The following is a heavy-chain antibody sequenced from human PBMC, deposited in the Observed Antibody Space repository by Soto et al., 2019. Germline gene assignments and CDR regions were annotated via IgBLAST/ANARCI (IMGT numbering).Heavy chain of an antibody. V-gene: IGHV3-23*01. CDR3: AKRVKSGSTSVGNAMDV. J-gene: IGHJ6*02. CDR1: GFSFTNYA. CDR2: ISGSGDGT. D-gene: IGHD1-26*01. Sequence: EVQLLESGGGLVQPGGSLRLSCAASGFSFTNYAVTWVRQAPGKGLEWVSAISGSGDGTYYADSVRGRFTISRDNSKRTVHLQRNSLRAEDTAVYFCAKRVKSGSTSVGNAMDVWGQGTTVTVSS.